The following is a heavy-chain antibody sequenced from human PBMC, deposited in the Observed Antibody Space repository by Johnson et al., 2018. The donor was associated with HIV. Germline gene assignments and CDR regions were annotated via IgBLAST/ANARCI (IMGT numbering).Heavy chain of an antibody. Sequence: QVQLVESGGGVVQPGRSLRLSCAASGFTFSSYAMHWVRQAPGKGLEWVAVISNDGSNKYYADSVKGRFTISRDNSKNTLYVKMNSLRGEDTAVYYCAKGQVVVAATSAFDIWGQGTMVTVSS. D-gene: IGHD2-15*01. CDR2: ISNDGSNK. V-gene: IGHV3-30*04. CDR3: AKGQVVVAATSAFDI. J-gene: IGHJ3*02. CDR1: GFTFSSYA.